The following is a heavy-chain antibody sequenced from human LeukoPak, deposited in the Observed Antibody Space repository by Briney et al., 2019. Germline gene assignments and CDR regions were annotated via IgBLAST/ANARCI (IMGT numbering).Heavy chain of an antibody. CDR2: INSDGRST. CDR3: VRAYDSSGYLPDY. D-gene: IGHD3-22*01. V-gene: IGHV3-74*01. J-gene: IGHJ4*02. CDR1: GFTFSSHW. Sequence: PGGSLRLSCAASGFTFSSHWMHWVRQAPGKGLVWVSRINSDGRSTTCADSVKGRFTISRDNAKNTLYVQMDSLRAEDTAVYYCVRAYDSSGYLPDYWGQGTLVTVSS.